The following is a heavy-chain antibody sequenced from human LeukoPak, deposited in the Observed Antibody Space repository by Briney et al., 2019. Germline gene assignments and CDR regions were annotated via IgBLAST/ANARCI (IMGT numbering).Heavy chain of an antibody. J-gene: IGHJ6*02. CDR3: ARSAYISDVDV. D-gene: IGHD3-22*01. CDR2: ISGSGGST. Sequence: GGSLRLSCVASGFTFSSYAMSWVRQAPGKGLEWVSGISGSGGSTYYADSVKGRFTISRDKSKSTLYLQMNSLRAEDTAVYYCARSAYISDVDVWGQGTTVTVSS. V-gene: IGHV3-23*01. CDR1: GFTFSSYA.